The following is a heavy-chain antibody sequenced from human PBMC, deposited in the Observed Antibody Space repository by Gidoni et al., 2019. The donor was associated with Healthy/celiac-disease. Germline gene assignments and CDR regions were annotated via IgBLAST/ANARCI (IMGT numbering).Heavy chain of an antibody. CDR1: GFTFSSYG. Sequence: QVQLVESGGGVVQPGWSLSLSCAASGFTFSSYGMHWVRQAPGKGLEWVAVISDDGSNKYYADSVKGRFTISRDNSKNTLYLQMNSLRAEDTAVNYCATSPYGDYVFPPKYWGQGTLVTVSS. CDR2: ISDDGSNK. V-gene: IGHV3-30*03. J-gene: IGHJ4*02. D-gene: IGHD4-17*01. CDR3: ATSPYGDYVFPPKY.